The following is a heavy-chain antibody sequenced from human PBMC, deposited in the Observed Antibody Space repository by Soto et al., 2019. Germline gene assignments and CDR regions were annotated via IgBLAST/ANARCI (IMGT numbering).Heavy chain of an antibody. CDR2: IYWNDDK. Sequence: SGPTLVNPTQTRTLTCIFSGFSLRTSGVGGGWIRQPPGKALEWLGFIYWNDDKRYSQSLKSRLTITKDTSQNQVVLTMTNMDPVDTATYYCATSGSSGWYGWFDPWGQGTLVTVSS. D-gene: IGHD6-19*01. CDR3: ATSGSSGWYGWFDP. J-gene: IGHJ5*02. V-gene: IGHV2-5*01. CDR1: GFSLRTSGVG.